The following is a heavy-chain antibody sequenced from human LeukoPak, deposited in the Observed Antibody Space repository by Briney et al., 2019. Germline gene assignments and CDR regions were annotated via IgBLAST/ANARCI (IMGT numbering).Heavy chain of an antibody. CDR1: GGSLSTHH. CDR2: ISDSGST. V-gene: IGHV4-59*11. Sequence: SETLSLTSVVSGGSLSTHHWSWIRQSPGRGLEWIGYISDSGSTNYNPSLKSRVTISVDTSKNQFSLMLSSVTAADTAVYYCARGYDSSAYYPFNYWGQGTLVTVSS. D-gene: IGHD3-22*01. CDR3: ARGYDSSAYYPFNY. J-gene: IGHJ4*02.